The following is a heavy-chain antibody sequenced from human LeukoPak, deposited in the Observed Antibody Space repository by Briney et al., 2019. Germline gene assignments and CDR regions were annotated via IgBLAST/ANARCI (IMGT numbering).Heavy chain of an antibody. D-gene: IGHD4-17*01. J-gene: IGHJ4*01. CDR1: GASINTADYY. Sequence: SQTLCLTCNVSGASINTADYYWTWIRQPPGKGLEWIGYISYSGTPYYNPSLNSRVTISLDTSKNQFSLKLNSVTAADTAMYYCARDRYGDFEDYWGHGTLVTVSS. CDR3: ARDRYGDFEDY. CDR2: ISYSGTP. V-gene: IGHV4-30-4*08.